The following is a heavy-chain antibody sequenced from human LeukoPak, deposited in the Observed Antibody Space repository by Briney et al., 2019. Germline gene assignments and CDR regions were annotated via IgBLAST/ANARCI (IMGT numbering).Heavy chain of an antibody. D-gene: IGHD2-21*02. CDR1: GDSASSNSAA. CDR2: TYYRSKWYN. V-gene: IGHV6-1*01. J-gene: IGHJ4*02. CDR3: ARAGGDSWYFDY. Sequence: SQTLSLTCVISGDSASSNSAAWNWIRQSPSRGLEWLGRTYYRSKWYNDYAVSVKSRMTINADTSKNQFSLQLNSVTPEDTAVYYCARAGGDSWYFDYWGQGTLVTVSS.